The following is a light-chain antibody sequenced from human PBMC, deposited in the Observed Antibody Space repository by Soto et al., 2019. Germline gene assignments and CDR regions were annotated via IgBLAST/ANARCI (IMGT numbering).Light chain of an antibody. CDR3: TAYRSSSTRYI. CDR2: DVS. V-gene: IGLV2-14*01. J-gene: IGLJ1*01. CDR1: SSDVGGYKY. Sequence: QSVLTQPASVSGSPGQSITISCTGTSSDVGGYKYVSWYQQHPGKAPKLMIYDVSNRPSGVSNRFSGSKSGNTASLTISGLQAEDEADYYCTAYRSSSTRYIFGSGTKLTVL.